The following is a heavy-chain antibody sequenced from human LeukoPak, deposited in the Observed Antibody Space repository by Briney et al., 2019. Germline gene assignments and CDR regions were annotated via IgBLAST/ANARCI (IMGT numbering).Heavy chain of an antibody. Sequence: ASVKVSCKASGYTFNTHYIHWVRQAPGQGLEWMGMFNPHGRPRHSQKFQGRVTMTRDTSTTTVTMELSSLRSEDTAVYYCARYYSGWYYFDYWGQGTLVTVSS. D-gene: IGHD6-19*01. CDR2: FNPHGRP. V-gene: IGHV1-46*02. J-gene: IGHJ4*02. CDR3: ARYYSGWYYFDY. CDR1: GYTFNTHY.